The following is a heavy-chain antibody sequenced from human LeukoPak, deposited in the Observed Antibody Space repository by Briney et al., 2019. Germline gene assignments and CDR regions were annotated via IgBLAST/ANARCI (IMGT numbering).Heavy chain of an antibody. CDR3: ARVSNYYDSSGYYFDY. CDR2: IYHSGST. V-gene: IGHV4-30-2*01. Sequence: PSETLSLTCAVSGGSISSGGYSWSWLRQPPGQGLEWIGYIYHSGSTYYNPSLKSRVTISVDRSKNQFSLKLSSVTAADTAVYYCARVSNYYDSSGYYFDYWGQGTLVTVSS. D-gene: IGHD3-22*01. CDR1: GGSISSGGYS. J-gene: IGHJ4*02.